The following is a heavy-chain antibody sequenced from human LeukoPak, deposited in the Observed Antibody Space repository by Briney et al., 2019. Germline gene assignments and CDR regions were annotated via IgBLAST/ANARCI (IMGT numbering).Heavy chain of an antibody. CDR3: IAHFPYFYGFDV. Sequence: GGSLRLSCASSGFTIGTSWMSWVRQAPGKGLEWLGHIKSEGEGATTDYAAPAKGRFAISRDDSKNMIYLQMSSLKIDDTAIYYCIAHFPYFYGFDVWGKGNTVTVSS. CDR2: IKSEGEGATT. CDR1: GFTIGTSW. J-gene: IGHJ6*04. D-gene: IGHD3-3*02. V-gene: IGHV3-15*01.